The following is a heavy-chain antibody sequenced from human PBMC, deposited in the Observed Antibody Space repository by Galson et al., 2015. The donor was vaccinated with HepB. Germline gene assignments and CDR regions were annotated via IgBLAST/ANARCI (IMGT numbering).Heavy chain of an antibody. J-gene: IGHJ6*02. Sequence: SLRLSCAASGFTFSSYWMNWVRQAPGKGLEWVAHINQDGSSKYYVDSVKGRFTISRDNAKDSVYLQLDSLRAEDTAVYYCSRRISLVRWIITKSGYYYGMDCWGQGTPVTGAS. D-gene: IGHD3-10*01. V-gene: IGHV3-7*03. CDR1: GFTFSSYW. CDR2: INQDGSSK. CDR3: SRRISLVRWIITKSGYYYGMDC.